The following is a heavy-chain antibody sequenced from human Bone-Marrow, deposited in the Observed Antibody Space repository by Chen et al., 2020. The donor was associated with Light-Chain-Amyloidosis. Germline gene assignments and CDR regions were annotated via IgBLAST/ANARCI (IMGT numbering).Heavy chain of an antibody. D-gene: IGHD2-8*01. CDR2: INGDGSTETYADYGGDA. V-gene: IGHV3-74*03. J-gene: IGHJ4*02. CDR1: GFTFSDYW. CDR3: ARGGAYSTIDY. Sequence: EVQLVESGGDLVQPGGSLRISCEVSGFTFSDYWMHWVRQVPGKGLEWVSRINGDGSTETYADYGGDAMYAGSVKGRFTISRDNAKNTLYLQMTGLRVEDTAVYYCARGGAYSTIDYWGQGTLVTVSS.